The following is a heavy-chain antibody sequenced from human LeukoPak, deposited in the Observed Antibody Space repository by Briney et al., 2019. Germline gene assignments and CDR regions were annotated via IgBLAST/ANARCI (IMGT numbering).Heavy chain of an antibody. Sequence: GGSLRLSCAASGFTFSSYGMHWVRQAPGKGLEWVAVIWYDGSNKYYADSVKGRFSISRDNSQNTLYLQGNNLRAEDTAVYCCARGRWDTGGLHGLDVWGQGTTVTVSS. CDR2: IWYDGSNK. CDR3: ARGRWDTGGLHGLDV. J-gene: IGHJ6*02. D-gene: IGHD2-8*02. V-gene: IGHV3-33*01. CDR1: GFTFSSYG.